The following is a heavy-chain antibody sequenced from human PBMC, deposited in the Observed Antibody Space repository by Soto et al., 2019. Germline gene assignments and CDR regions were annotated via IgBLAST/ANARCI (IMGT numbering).Heavy chain of an antibody. Sequence: GESLKISCAASGWNFSNYWMSWVRQAPGKGLEWVANIKQDGSEKNYVDSVKGRFTISRDNAKNSLYLQMNTMRVEDTAVYYCVSTQTFDYWGQGALVTVSS. CDR2: IKQDGSEK. CDR3: VSTQTFDY. CDR1: GWNFSNYW. J-gene: IGHJ4*02. V-gene: IGHV3-7*01.